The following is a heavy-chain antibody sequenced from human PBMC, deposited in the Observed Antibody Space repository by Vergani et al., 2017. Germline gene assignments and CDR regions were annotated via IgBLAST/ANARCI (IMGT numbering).Heavy chain of an antibody. CDR3: ARVVIFGKGDYYYYYMDV. J-gene: IGHJ6*03. V-gene: IGHV4-39*07. D-gene: IGHD3/OR15-3a*01. Sequence: QLQLQESGPGLVKPSETLSLTCTVSGVSIGSNSYYWGWIRQPPGKGLEWIGTIYYTGTTYYNEAHKSRLTISVDTSKNQFSLKLSSMTAADTAVYYCARVVIFGKGDYYYYYMDVWGKGTTVTVSS. CDR1: GVSIGSNSYY. CDR2: IYYTGTT.